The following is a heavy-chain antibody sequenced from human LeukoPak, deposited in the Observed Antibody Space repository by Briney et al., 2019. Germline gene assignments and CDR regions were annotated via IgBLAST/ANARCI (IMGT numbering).Heavy chain of an antibody. CDR1: GGSISSYY. CDR2: IFYSGST. V-gene: IGHV4-39*07. Sequence: PSETLSLTCTVSGGSISSYYWGWIRQPPGKGLEWIGSIFYSGSTYYNPSLKSRVTILIDTSKNQFSLRLSSLTAADTAVYYCARCRSNPTDLFDNWGLGTLVTVSS. CDR3: ARCRSNPTDLFDN. J-gene: IGHJ4*02. D-gene: IGHD1-26*01.